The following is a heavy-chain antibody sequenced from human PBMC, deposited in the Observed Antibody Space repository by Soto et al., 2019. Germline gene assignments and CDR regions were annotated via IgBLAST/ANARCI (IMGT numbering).Heavy chain of an antibody. CDR2: ISYSGSP. CDR3: ARAWDF. J-gene: IGHJ1*01. D-gene: IGHD1-26*01. Sequence: PSETLSLTCTFSVVSVIRDYQWIWIRQPPGKGLEWIGHISYSGSPYYHPSLRSRLSISVDTSKNQFSLKVKSVTAADTAVYYCARAWDFWGQGTLVTVSS. V-gene: IGHV4-30-4*01. CDR1: VVSVIRDYQ.